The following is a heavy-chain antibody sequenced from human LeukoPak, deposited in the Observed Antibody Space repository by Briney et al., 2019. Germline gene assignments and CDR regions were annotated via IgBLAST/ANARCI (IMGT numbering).Heavy chain of an antibody. V-gene: IGHV3-49*04. CDR1: GFIFGDYP. Sequence: SGGSLRLSCTASGFIFGDYPMTWVRQGPGKGLEWVGFIRSKAYGGTTEYAASVKGRFTISRDDSKSIAYLQMNSLKSEDTAVYYCGRGEFDFWGQGTLVTVSS. CDR2: IRSKAYGGTT. J-gene: IGHJ4*02. CDR3: GRGEFDF. D-gene: IGHD1-26*01.